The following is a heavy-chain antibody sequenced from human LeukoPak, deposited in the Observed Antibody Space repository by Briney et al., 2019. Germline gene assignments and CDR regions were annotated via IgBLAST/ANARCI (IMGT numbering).Heavy chain of an antibody. V-gene: IGHV3-11*05. Sequence: KAGGSLRLSCAASGLTFSDYYMSWIRQAPGKGLEWASYISSSSSYTNYADSVKGRFTISRDNAKNSLYLQMNSLRAEDTAVYYCARGTYDILTGYYGGVVDYWGQGTLVTVSS. D-gene: IGHD3-9*01. CDR3: ARGTYDILTGYYGGVVDY. CDR1: GLTFSDYY. J-gene: IGHJ4*02. CDR2: ISSSSSYT.